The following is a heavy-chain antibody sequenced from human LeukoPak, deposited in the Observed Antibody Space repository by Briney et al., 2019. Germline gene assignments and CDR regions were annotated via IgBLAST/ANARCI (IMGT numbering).Heavy chain of an antibody. Sequence: SETLSLTCAVYGGSFSGYYWSWIRQPPGKGLEWIGEINHSGSTNYNPSLKSRVTIPVDTSKNQFSLKLSSVAAADTAVYYCARGSSSWYYYYMDVWGKGTTVTVSS. CDR2: INHSGST. D-gene: IGHD6-13*01. V-gene: IGHV4-34*01. J-gene: IGHJ6*03. CDR3: ARGSSSWYYYYMDV. CDR1: GGSFSGYY.